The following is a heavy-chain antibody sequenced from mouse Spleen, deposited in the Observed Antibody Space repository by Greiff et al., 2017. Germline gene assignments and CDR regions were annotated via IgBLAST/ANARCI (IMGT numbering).Heavy chain of an antibody. D-gene: IGHD2-1*01. CDR2: INPNYGTT. CDR1: GYSFTDYN. CDR3: ASYGNHEDYYAMDY. V-gene: IGHV1-39*01. J-gene: IGHJ4*01. Sequence: EVQLQQSGPELVKPGASVKISCKASGYSFTDYNMNWVKQSNGKSLEWIGVINPNYGTTSYNQKFKGKATLTVDQSSSTAYMQLNSLTSEDSAVYYCASYGNHEDYYAMDYWGQGTSVTVSS.